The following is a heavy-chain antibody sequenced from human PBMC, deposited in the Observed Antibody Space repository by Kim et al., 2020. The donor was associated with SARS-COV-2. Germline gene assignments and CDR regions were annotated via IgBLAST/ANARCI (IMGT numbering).Heavy chain of an antibody. CDR1: GGTFSSYA. V-gene: IGHV1-69*13. Sequence: SVKVSCKASGGTFSSYAISWVRQAPGQGLEWMGGIIPIFGTANYAQKFQGRVTITADESTSTAYMELSSLRSEDTAVYYCATRGPYDSSGYYYYYYGMDVWGQGTTVTVSS. D-gene: IGHD3-22*01. CDR2: IIPIFGTA. J-gene: IGHJ6*02. CDR3: ATRGPYDSSGYYYYYYGMDV.